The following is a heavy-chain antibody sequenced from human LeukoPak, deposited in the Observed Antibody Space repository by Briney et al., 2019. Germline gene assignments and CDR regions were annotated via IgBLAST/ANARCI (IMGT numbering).Heavy chain of an antibody. V-gene: IGHV3-23*01. CDR1: GFTFNSFA. J-gene: IGHJ4*02. D-gene: IGHD6-19*01. CDR3: AKHLWLVRLFDY. CDR2: ISGSGGST. Sequence: GGSLRLSCAASGFTFNSFAMSWVRQAPGKGLEWVSAISGSGGSTYYADSVKGRFTITRDNSKNTLYLQMNSLRAEDTAVYYCAKHLWLVRLFDYWGQGTLVTVSS.